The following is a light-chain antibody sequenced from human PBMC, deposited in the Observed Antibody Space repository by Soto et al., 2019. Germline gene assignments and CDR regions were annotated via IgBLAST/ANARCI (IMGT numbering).Light chain of an antibody. J-gene: IGKJ4*01. CDR1: HSIHGN. CDR2: AAS. V-gene: IGKV1-39*01. Sequence: DIQMTQSPSSLSASVGDRVTITCRAIHSIHGNLNWYQQKLGKAAKLLIYAASTLQGGVPSRLSGSGSGTDFSLTISSLQPEDFGTYYCQQSYSAPPLTFGAGTKVDIK. CDR3: QQSYSAPPLT.